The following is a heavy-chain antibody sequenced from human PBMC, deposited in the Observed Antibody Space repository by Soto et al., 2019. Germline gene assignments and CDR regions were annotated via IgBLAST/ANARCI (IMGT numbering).Heavy chain of an antibody. CDR3: ASHYYGSGSYSQTGWFDP. V-gene: IGHV4-34*01. D-gene: IGHD3-10*01. Sequence: QVQLQQWGAGLLKPSETLSLTCAVYGGSFSGYYWSWIRQPPGKGLEWIGEINHSGSTNYNPSLKSRVTISVDTSKNQFSLKLSSVTAADTAVYYCASHYYGSGSYSQTGWFDPWGQGTLVTVSS. CDR2: INHSGST. CDR1: GGSFSGYY. J-gene: IGHJ5*02.